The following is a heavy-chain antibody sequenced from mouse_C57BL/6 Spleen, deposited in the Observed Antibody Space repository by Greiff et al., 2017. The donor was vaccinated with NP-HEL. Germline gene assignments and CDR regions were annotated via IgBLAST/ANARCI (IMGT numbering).Heavy chain of an antibody. Sequence: VKLMESGPELVKPGASVKLSCKASGYAFSSSWMNWVKQRPGKGLEWIGRIYPGDGDTNYNGKFKGKATLTADKSSSTAYMQLSSLTSEDSAVYFCARENPYGNYVDYWGQGTALTVSS. CDR3: ARENPYGNYVDY. D-gene: IGHD2-1*01. J-gene: IGHJ2*01. V-gene: IGHV1-82*01. CDR2: IYPGDGDT. CDR1: GYAFSSSW.